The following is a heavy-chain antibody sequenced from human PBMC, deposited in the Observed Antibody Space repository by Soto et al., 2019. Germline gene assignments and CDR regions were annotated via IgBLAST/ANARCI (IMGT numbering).Heavy chain of an antibody. Sequence: SETLSLTCTVSGGSISSYYWSWIRQPPGKGLEWIGYIYYSGSTNYNPSLKSRVTISVDTSKNQFSLKLSSVTAADTAVYYCARVVYCSGGSCYSDYYYGMDVWGQGTTVTVSS. V-gene: IGHV4-59*01. CDR3: ARVVYCSGGSCYSDYYYGMDV. CDR2: IYYSGST. J-gene: IGHJ6*02. D-gene: IGHD2-15*01. CDR1: GGSISSYY.